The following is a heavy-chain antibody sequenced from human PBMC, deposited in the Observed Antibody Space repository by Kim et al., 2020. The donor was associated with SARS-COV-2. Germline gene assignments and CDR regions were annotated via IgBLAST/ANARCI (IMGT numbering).Heavy chain of an antibody. D-gene: IGHD6-13*01. CDR3: ASLAAGYGLDV. CDR2: IYFTGST. CDR1: GDSIRYYY. Sequence: SETLSLTCGVSGDSIRYYYWSWIRQPPGKGLEWIGYIYFTGSTNYNPSLKSRVTISVDMSKNQFSLRLNSVTAADTAVYYCASLAAGYGLDVGGQGTTVT. V-gene: IGHV4-59*01. J-gene: IGHJ6*02.